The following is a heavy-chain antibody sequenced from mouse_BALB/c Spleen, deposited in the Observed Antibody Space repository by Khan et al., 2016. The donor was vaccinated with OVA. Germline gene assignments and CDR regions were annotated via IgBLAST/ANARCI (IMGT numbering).Heavy chain of an antibody. D-gene: IGHD1-1*01. CDR2: ISYSGST. CDR3: ATLILNYTGSNFEGYNFGY. CDR1: GFSITSDYA. Sequence: EVQLQESGPGQVKPSQSLSLTCTVTGFSITSDYAWYWIRQFPGNKLEWMGYISYSGSTAYNPSLKSRISITRDTSKNQVFLQLNSVTTEDTATYYCATLILNYTGSNFEGYNFGYWGQGTTLTVSS. J-gene: IGHJ2*01. V-gene: IGHV3-2*02.